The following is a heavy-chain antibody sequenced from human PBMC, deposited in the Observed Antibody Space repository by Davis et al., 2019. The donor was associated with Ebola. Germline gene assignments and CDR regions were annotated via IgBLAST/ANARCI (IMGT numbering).Heavy chain of an antibody. D-gene: IGHD4-17*01. Sequence: GESLKISCAASGFTFSGYDMSWVRQAPGKELEWVSTISGSSSSTYYADSVKGRFTISKDNSKNTLYLQMNGLRAEDTAVYYCARGNYGDYIGKSGGILDYWGQGTLVTVSS. CDR1: GFTFSGYD. V-gene: IGHV3-23*01. CDR3: ARGNYGDYIGKSGGILDY. J-gene: IGHJ4*02. CDR2: ISGSSSST.